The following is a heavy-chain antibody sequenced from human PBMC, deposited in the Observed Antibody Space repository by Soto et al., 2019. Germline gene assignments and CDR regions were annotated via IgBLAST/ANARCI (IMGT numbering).Heavy chain of an antibody. CDR1: GGTFSNYA. J-gene: IGHJ6*02. CDR3: ARVEAVAGLYNDHGLDV. V-gene: IGHV1-69*12. D-gene: IGHD6-19*01. Sequence: QVQLVQSGAEVKKPGSSVKVSCKVSGGTFSNYAIDWVRLAPGHGLEWMDGIVPIFGTTYYTQKFQGRATIIADDSTTTAYLEMSSLRSEDTAIYYCARVEAVAGLYNDHGLDVWGQGTAVTVSS. CDR2: IVPIFGTT.